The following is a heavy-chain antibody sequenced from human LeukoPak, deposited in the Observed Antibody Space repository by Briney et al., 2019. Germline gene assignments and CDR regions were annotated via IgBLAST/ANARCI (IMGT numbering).Heavy chain of an antibody. CDR1: GFTFSSYS. V-gene: IGHV3-21*01. J-gene: IGHJ4*02. Sequence: GGSLRLSCAASGFTFSSYSMNWVRQAPGKGLEWVSSISSSSSYIYYADSVKGRFTISRDNAKNSLYLQMNSLRAEDTAVYYCARVEAGAGSFFDYWGQGTLVTVSS. D-gene: IGHD6-13*01. CDR2: ISSSSSYI. CDR3: ARVEAGAGSFFDY.